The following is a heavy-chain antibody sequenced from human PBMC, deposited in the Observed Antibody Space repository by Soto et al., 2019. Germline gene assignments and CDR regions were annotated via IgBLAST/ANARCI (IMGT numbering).Heavy chain of an antibody. V-gene: IGHV1-3*01. CDR2: INAGNGNT. D-gene: IGHD3-22*01. CDR1: GYTFTSYA. Sequence: QVQLVQSGAEVKKPGASVKVSCKASGYTFTSYAMHWVRQAPGQRLEWMGWINAGNGNTKYSQKFQGRVTITRDTSASTAYMELSSLRSEDTAVYYCARDPGLAAIDPSHYYGMDVWGQGTTVTVSS. CDR3: ARDPGLAAIDPSHYYGMDV. J-gene: IGHJ6*02.